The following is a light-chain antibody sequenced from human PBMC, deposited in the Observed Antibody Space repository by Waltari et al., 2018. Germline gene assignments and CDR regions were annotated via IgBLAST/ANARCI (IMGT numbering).Light chain of an antibody. CDR2: KAS. V-gene: IGKV1-5*03. CDR3: QQYNSYPPWT. CDR1: QSISSW. Sequence: DIQMTQSPSTLSASVGDRVTITCRASQSISSWLAWYQQKPGKAPKLLLYKASSLESGVPSRFSASGSATEFTLTISSLQPDDFATYYCQQYNSYPPWTFGQGTKVEIK. J-gene: IGKJ1*01.